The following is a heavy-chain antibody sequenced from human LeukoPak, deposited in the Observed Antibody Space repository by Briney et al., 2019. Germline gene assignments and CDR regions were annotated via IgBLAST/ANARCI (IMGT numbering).Heavy chain of an antibody. Sequence: SETLSLTCTVSGGSISSGDYYWSWIRQPPGKGLEWIGYIYYSGSTYYNPSLKSRVTISLDSSKSQFSLELRSVTAADTAFYYCARTGRTGDWGQGILVTVSS. CDR1: GGSISSGDYY. V-gene: IGHV4-61*08. J-gene: IGHJ4*02. CDR3: ARTGRTGD. D-gene: IGHD4-17*01. CDR2: IYYSGST.